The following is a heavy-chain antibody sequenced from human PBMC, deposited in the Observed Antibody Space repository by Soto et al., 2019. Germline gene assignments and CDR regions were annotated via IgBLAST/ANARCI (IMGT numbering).Heavy chain of an antibody. D-gene: IGHD5-18*01. Sequence: SETLSLTCPFSGGSISSYYWSWIRQPPGKGLEWIGYISYSGSTNYNPSLKSRVTISVDTSKNQFSLKVRSVTAADTAVYYCARDYGYSYGFDPWGQGTLVTVSS. CDR2: ISYSGST. CDR3: ARDYGYSYGFDP. V-gene: IGHV4-59*01. J-gene: IGHJ5*02. CDR1: GGSISSYY.